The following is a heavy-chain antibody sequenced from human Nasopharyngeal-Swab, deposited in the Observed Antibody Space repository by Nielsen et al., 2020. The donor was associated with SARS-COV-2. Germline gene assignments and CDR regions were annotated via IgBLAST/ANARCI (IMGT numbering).Heavy chain of an antibody. CDR1: GFTFSTYW. V-gene: IGHV3-7*01. CDR3: ARDLAGSDY. Sequence: GGSLRLSCAASGFTFSTYWMSWVRQAPGKGLEWVANINQDGSEQYYVDSVKGRFTISRDNAKTSLYLQMSSLRADDTAVYYCARDLAGSDYWGQGTLVTVSS. D-gene: IGHD6-13*01. CDR2: INQDGSEQ. J-gene: IGHJ4*02.